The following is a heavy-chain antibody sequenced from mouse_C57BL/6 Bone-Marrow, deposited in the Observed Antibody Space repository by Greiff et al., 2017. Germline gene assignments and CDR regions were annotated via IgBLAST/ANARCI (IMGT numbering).Heavy chain of an antibody. J-gene: IGHJ3*01. V-gene: IGHV1-62-2*01. Sequence: QVQLKESGAELVKPGASVKLSCKASGYTFTEYTIHWVKQRSGQGLEWIGWFYPGRGSIKYNEKFKDKATLTADKSSSTEYMELSSLTSEDSAVYFCGRNEGGRMAWFAYWGQGTLVTVSA. CDR3: GRNEGGRMAWFAY. D-gene: IGHD1-1*01. CDR1: GYTFTEYT. CDR2: FYPGRGSI.